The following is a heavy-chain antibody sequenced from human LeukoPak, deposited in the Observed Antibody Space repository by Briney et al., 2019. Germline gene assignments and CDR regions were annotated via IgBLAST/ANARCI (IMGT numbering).Heavy chain of an antibody. CDR3: ASGSTSCYGCDFDY. D-gene: IGHD2-2*01. V-gene: IGHV3-30-3*01. J-gene: IGHJ4*02. CDR2: ISYDGSKI. CDR1: GFTCSSYP. Sequence: GGSLRLSCAASGFTCSSYPLHWVRQAPGKGLEWVTLISYDGSKIYYADSVKGRFTISRDNSKNTLYLQMNSLRAEDTAVYYCASGSTSCYGCDFDYWGQGTLVTVSS.